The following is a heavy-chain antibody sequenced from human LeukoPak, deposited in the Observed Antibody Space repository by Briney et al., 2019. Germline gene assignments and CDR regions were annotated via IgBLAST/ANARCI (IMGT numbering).Heavy chain of an antibody. Sequence: SETLSLTCAVSGGSISSGGYSWSWIRQPPGTGLEWIGYIYHSGSTYYNPSLKSRVTISVDRSKNQFSLKLSSVTAADTAVYYCATMSRLDAFDIWGQGTMVTVSS. CDR3: ATMSRLDAFDI. V-gene: IGHV4-30-2*01. CDR1: GGSISSGGYS. CDR2: IYHSGST. J-gene: IGHJ3*02.